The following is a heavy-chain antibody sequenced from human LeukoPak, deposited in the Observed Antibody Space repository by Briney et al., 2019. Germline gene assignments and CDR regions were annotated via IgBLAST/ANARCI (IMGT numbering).Heavy chain of an antibody. D-gene: IGHD6-6*01. J-gene: IGHJ6*02. V-gene: IGHV4-34*01. Sequence: SETLSLTCAVYGGSFSGYYWSWIRQPPGKGLEWIGEINHSGSTNYNPSLKSRVTISVDTSKNQFSLKLSSVTAADTAVYYCAREVVGYSSSSGGAYYYGMDVWGQGTTVTVSS. CDR3: AREVVGYSSSSGGAYYYGMDV. CDR1: GGSFSGYY. CDR2: INHSGST.